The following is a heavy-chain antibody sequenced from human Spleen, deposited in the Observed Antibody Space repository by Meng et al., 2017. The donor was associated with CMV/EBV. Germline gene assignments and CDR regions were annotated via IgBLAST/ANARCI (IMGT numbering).Heavy chain of an antibody. V-gene: IGHV3-11*04. CDR3: ARNSLHGCRGTNCYHF. D-gene: IGHD2-2*01. CDR2: ISNSGSIV. J-gene: IGHJ4*02. Sequence: GESLKISCEASGFTFTDNYMSWIRQAPGKGLEWVSYISNSGSIVFSADSMKGRFTISRDNAKNSLYLEMNSLRAEDTAVYYCARNSLHGCRGTNCYHFWGQGTLVTVSS. CDR1: GFTFTDNY.